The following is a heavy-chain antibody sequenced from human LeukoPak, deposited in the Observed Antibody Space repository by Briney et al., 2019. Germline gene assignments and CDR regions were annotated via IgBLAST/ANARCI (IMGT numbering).Heavy chain of an antibody. V-gene: IGHV3-23*01. J-gene: IGHJ3*02. CDR2: ISGSGGST. D-gene: IGHD3-22*01. CDR3: AKDRGDYYDSSGYYLDAFDI. Sequence: PGGSLRLSCAASGFTFSSYAMSWVRQAPGKGLEWASAISGSGGSTYYADSVKGRFTISRDNSKNTLYLQMNSLRAEDTAVYYCAKDRGDYYDSSGYYLDAFDIWGQGTMVTVSS. CDR1: GFTFSSYA.